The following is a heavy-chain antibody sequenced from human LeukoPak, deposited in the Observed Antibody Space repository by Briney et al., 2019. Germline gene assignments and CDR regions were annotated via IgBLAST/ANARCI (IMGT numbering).Heavy chain of an antibody. V-gene: IGHV3-9*01. J-gene: IGHJ4*02. CDR3: ARAPYCSGGSCYFDY. Sequence: GRSLRLSCAASGFTFDDYAMHWVRQAPGKGLEWVSGISWNSGSIGYADSVKGRFTISRDNSKNTLYLQMNSLRAEDTAVYYCARAPYCSGGSCYFDYWGQGTLVTVSS. D-gene: IGHD2-15*01. CDR1: GFTFDDYA. CDR2: ISWNSGSI.